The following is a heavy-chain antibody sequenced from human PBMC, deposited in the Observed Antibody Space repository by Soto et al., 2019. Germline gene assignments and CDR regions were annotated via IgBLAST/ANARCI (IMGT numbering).Heavy chain of an antibody. CDR3: ARAPAVRGLMNY. CDR2: IWYDGSNK. Sequence: QVQLVESGGGVVQPGRSLRLSCAASGFTFSSYGMHWVRQAPGKGLEWVAVIWYDGSNKYYADSVKGRFTISRDNSKNTLYLQMNSLRAEDTAVYYCARAPAVRGLMNYWGQGTLVTVSS. J-gene: IGHJ4*02. D-gene: IGHD3-10*01. V-gene: IGHV3-33*01. CDR1: GFTFSSYG.